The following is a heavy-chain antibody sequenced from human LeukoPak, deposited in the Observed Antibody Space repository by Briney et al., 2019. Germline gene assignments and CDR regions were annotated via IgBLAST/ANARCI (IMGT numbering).Heavy chain of an antibody. CDR1: GYTFTSYD. V-gene: IGHV1-8*03. Sequence: ASVKVSCKASGYTFTSYDINWVRQATGQGLEWMGWMNPNSGNTGYAQKFQGRVTITRNTSISTAYMELSSLRSDDTAVYYCARIAVAGLSFDYWGQGTLVTVSS. J-gene: IGHJ4*02. D-gene: IGHD6-19*01. CDR3: ARIAVAGLSFDY. CDR2: MNPNSGNT.